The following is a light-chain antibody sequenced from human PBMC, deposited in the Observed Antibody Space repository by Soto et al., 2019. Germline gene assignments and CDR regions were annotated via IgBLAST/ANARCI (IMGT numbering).Light chain of an antibody. Sequence: DIQMNQSPSTLSASEGDRVTITCRASQSISSWLAWYQQKPGKAPKLLIYDASSLESGVPSRFSGSGSGTEFTLTISSLQPDDFATYYCQQYNSYWTFGQGTKVDIK. CDR2: DAS. CDR1: QSISSW. J-gene: IGKJ1*01. CDR3: QQYNSYWT. V-gene: IGKV1-5*01.